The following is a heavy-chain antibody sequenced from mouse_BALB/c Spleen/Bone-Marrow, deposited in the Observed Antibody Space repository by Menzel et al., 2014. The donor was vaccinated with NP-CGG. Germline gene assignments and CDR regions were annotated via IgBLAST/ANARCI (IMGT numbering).Heavy chain of an antibody. CDR3: ARVYDYDEYFDV. Sequence: ESGPGLVKPSQSLSLTCSVTGYSIXSGYYWNWIRQFPGNKLEWMGYISYDGSNNYNPSLKNRISITRGTSKNQFFLKLNSVTTEDTATYYCARVYDYDEYFDVWGAGTTVTVSS. CDR1: GYSIXSGYY. V-gene: IGHV3-6*02. CDR2: ISYDGSN. J-gene: IGHJ1*01. D-gene: IGHD2-4*01.